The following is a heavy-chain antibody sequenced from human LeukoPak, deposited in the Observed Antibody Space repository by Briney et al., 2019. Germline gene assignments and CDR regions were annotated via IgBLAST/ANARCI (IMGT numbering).Heavy chain of an antibody. CDR1: GFTVGSNY. CDR3: ARLAAAYFDS. V-gene: IGHV3-66*04. Sequence: GGSLRLSCAASGFTVGSNYMGWVRQAPGKGLEWVSVIYPGGTTYYPDSVKGRFTISRDNSKNTLFLQMDSLRAEDTAVYYCARLAAAYFDSWGQGTLVSVSS. J-gene: IGHJ4*02. CDR2: IYPGGTT. D-gene: IGHD6-25*01.